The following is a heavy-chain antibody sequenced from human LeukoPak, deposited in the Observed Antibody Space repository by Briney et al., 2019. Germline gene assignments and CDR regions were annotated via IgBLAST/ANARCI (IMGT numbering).Heavy chain of an antibody. CDR3: AKGGVYSSSWPAEYFQH. J-gene: IGHJ1*01. CDR1: GFTFCSYG. CDR2: ISGSGDST. Sequence: PGGSLRLSCAASGFTFCSYGMSWVRQAPGKGLEWVSAISGSGDSTYYADSVKGRFTISRDNSKNTLYLQMNSLRAEDTAVYYCAKGGVYSSSWPAEYFQHWGQGTLVTVSS. D-gene: IGHD6-13*01. V-gene: IGHV3-23*01.